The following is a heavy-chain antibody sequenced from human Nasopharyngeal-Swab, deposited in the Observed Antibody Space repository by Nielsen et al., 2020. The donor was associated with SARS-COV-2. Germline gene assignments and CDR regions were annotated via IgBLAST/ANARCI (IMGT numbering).Heavy chain of an antibody. CDR2: IYYSGST. Sequence: SETLSLTCTVSGGSISNYYWSWIRQPPGKGLEWIGYIYYSGSTNYNPSLKSRVTISVDTSKNQFSLKLSSVTAADTAVYYCARGVTYYDFWSGYYMGYGMDVWGQGTTVTVSS. V-gene: IGHV4-59*01. CDR1: GGSISNYY. CDR3: ARGVTYYDFWSGYYMGYGMDV. J-gene: IGHJ6*02. D-gene: IGHD3-3*01.